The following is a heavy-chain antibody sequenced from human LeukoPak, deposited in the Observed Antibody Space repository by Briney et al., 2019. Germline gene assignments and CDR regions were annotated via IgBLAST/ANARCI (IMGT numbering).Heavy chain of an antibody. Sequence: GGSLRLSCAASGFTFSSYSMNWVRQAPGKGLEWVPSISSSSSYIYYADSVKGRFTISRDNAKNSLYLQMNSLRAEDTAVYYCARDNIVVVPAAMTAHNWFDPWGQGTLVTVSS. D-gene: IGHD2-2*01. CDR2: ISSSSSYI. J-gene: IGHJ5*02. CDR1: GFTFSSYS. V-gene: IGHV3-21*01. CDR3: ARDNIVVVPAAMTAHNWFDP.